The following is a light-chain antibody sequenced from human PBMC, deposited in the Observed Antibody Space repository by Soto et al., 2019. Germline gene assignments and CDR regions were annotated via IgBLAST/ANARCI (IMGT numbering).Light chain of an antibody. V-gene: IGLV1-51*02. Sequence: QSVLTQPPSVSAAPGQKVTISCSGSSSNIGNYFVSWYQHFPGTAPKLLIYENNERPSGIPDRFSVSKSGTSATLGITGLQTGDEADYYCATWDRSLSVVVFGGGTKVTVL. CDR3: ATWDRSLSVVV. CDR2: ENN. J-gene: IGLJ3*02. CDR1: SSNIGNYF.